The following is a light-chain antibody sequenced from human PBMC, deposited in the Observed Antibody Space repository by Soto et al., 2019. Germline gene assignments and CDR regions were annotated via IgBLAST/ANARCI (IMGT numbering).Light chain of an antibody. CDR1: QRVSSY. J-gene: IGKJ1*01. Sequence: EILLTQTPATLSLSPGESATISCRASQRVSSYLAWDQQKPGQAPRVLMYEVSNRATGSPASFSGSGSGTDFTLTITSIEPEDFAVYYCQQRRSGTWTFGQGTKV. V-gene: IGKV3-11*01. CDR3: QQRRSGTWT. CDR2: EVS.